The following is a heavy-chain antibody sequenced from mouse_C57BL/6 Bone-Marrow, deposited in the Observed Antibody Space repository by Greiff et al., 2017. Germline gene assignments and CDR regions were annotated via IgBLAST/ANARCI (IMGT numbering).Heavy chain of an antibody. V-gene: IGHV3-6*01. Sequence: EVQLKESGPGLVKPSQSLSLTCSVTGYSITSGYYWNWIRQFPGNKLECMGYISYDGSNNYNPSLKNRISITRATAKNQFFLKLNSVTTEDTATYYCERRGDGYAMDYWGRGTSVTVSS. D-gene: IGHD2-3*01. J-gene: IGHJ4*01. CDR1: GYSITSGYY. CDR2: ISYDGSN. CDR3: ERRGDGYAMDY.